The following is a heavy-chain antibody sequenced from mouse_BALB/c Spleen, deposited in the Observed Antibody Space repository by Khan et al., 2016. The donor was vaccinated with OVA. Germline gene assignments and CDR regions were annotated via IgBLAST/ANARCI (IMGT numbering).Heavy chain of an antibody. J-gene: IGHJ4*01. D-gene: IGHD2-12*01. CDR1: GFSLTNYG. V-gene: IGHV2-6-1*01. CDR2: IWNDGNT. Sequence: QVQLKESGPGLVAPSQSLSLTCTISGFSLTNYGVHWVRQPPGKGLEWLVVIWNDGNTAYNSALKSRLTISKDNSKSHVFLKMNSLPTDDTAMYFCARQPYYPYNIMDYWGQGTSVTVSS. CDR3: ARQPYYPYNIMDY.